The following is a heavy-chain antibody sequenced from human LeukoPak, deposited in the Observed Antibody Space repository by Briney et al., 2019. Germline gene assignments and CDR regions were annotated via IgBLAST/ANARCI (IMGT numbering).Heavy chain of an antibody. CDR3: ARDHCSGGSCYASWYYFDY. Sequence: SETLSLTCTDSGGSISSYYWSWIRQPAGKGLDGIGRSYTSGSTNYNPSLKSRVTMSVDTSKNQFSLKLSSVTAADTAVYYCARDHCSGGSCYASWYYFDYWGQGTLVTVSS. V-gene: IGHV4-4*07. D-gene: IGHD2-15*01. J-gene: IGHJ4*02. CDR1: GGSISSYY. CDR2: SYTSGST.